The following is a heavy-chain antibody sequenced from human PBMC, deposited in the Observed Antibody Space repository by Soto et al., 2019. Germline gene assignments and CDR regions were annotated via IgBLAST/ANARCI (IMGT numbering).Heavy chain of an antibody. J-gene: IGHJ4*02. D-gene: IGHD6-19*01. CDR3: ARVRGTSGGWTHFDL. V-gene: IGHV3-23*01. CDR1: GFTFSNYA. Sequence: EVQLLESGGGLVQPGGSLRLSCATSGFTFSNYAMSWVRQAPGKGLEWVSSFSGGGGTYYADSVKGRFTISRVNSKNTLYLLMTSLSSEDTALYFCARVRGTSGGWTHFDLWGQGTLVTVSS. CDR2: FSGGGGT.